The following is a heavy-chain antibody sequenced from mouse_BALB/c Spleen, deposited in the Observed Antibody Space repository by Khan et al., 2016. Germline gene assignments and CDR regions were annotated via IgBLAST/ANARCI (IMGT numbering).Heavy chain of an antibody. D-gene: IGHD2-12*01. CDR2: INTYTGEP. Sequence: QIQLVQSGPELKKPGETVKISCKASGYTFTNYGMNWVKQAPGKGLKWMGWINTYTGEPTFAADFKGRFAFSLETSASTALLQINNLKNEDMATXYCASTYYSYWYFDVWGAGTTVTVSS. CDR1: GYTFTNYG. V-gene: IGHV9-1*02. CDR3: ASTYYSYWYFDV. J-gene: IGHJ1*01.